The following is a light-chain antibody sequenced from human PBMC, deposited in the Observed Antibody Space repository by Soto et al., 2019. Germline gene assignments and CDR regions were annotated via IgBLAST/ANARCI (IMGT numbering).Light chain of an antibody. CDR2: GAS. CDR3: QQYGTSPYT. Sequence: EIVLTQSPGTLSLSPGERATLSCRASHSVSSNYLAWYHQQPGQAPRLLIHGASRRATGIPDRFSGSGSGTDFTLTISRLELEDFAVYYCQQYGTSPYTFGQGTKLEIK. V-gene: IGKV3-20*01. CDR1: HSVSSNY. J-gene: IGKJ2*01.